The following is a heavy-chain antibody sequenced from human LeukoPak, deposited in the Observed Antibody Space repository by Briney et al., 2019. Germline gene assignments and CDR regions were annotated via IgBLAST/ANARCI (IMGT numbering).Heavy chain of an antibody. CDR3: ARGYSSGWYSYYFDY. D-gene: IGHD6-19*01. CDR1: GGSISSHY. J-gene: IGHJ4*01. Sequence: PSETLSLTCTDSGGSISSHYWSWIRQPPGKGLEWIGYIYYSGSTNYNPSLKSRVTISVDTSKNQFSLKLSSVTAADTAVYYCARGYSSGWYSYYFDYWGQEPWSPSPQ. CDR2: IYYSGST. V-gene: IGHV4-59*11.